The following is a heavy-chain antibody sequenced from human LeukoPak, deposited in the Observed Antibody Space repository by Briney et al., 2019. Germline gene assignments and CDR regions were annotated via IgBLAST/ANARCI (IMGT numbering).Heavy chain of an antibody. CDR3: ARHGGSYSLDY. D-gene: IGHD1-26*01. CDR1: GGSISSYY. Sequence: PSETLSLTCTVSGGSISSYYWSWIRQTPGKGLEWIGYLHYSGSTCNPSLKSRVTISVDTSKNQFSLKLSSVTAADTAVYYCARHGGSYSLDYWGQGTLVTVSS. CDR2: LHYSGST. J-gene: IGHJ4*02. V-gene: IGHV4-59*08.